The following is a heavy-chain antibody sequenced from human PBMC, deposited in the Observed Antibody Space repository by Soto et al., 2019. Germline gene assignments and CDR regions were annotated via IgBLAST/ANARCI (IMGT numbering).Heavy chain of an antibody. Sequence: GSLRLSCAASGFTFSSYAMSWVRQAPGKGLEWVSAVSGSAGSTYYADSVKGRFTISRDNSKNSLYLQMNSLRAEDTAVFYCSKAYYYDSSGYSPIVDYWGQGTLVTVSS. CDR3: SKAYYYDSSGYSPIVDY. V-gene: IGHV3-23*01. D-gene: IGHD3-22*01. CDR1: GFTFSSYA. CDR2: VSGSAGST. J-gene: IGHJ4*02.